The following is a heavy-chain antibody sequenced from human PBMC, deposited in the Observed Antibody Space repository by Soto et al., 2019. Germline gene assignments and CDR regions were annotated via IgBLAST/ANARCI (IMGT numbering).Heavy chain of an antibody. V-gene: IGHV4-31*03. Sequence: PSETLSLTCTVSGGSISSGGYYWSWIRQHPGKGLEWIEYIYYSGSTYYNPSLKSRVTISVDTSRNQFSLKLSSVTAADTAVYYCARDRAGNYYYYGMDVWGQGTTVTSP. CDR3: ARDRAGNYYYYGMDV. D-gene: IGHD6-19*01. J-gene: IGHJ6*02. CDR2: IYYSGST. CDR1: GGSISSGGYY.